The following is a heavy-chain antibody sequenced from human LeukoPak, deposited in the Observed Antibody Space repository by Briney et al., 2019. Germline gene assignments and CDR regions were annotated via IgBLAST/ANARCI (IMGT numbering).Heavy chain of an antibody. CDR3: ARDSALEYSSSPGYYYYYYMDV. Sequence: GGSLRLSCAASGFTFSGSVMHWVRQASGKGLEWVGRIRSKANSYATAYAASVKGRFTISRDNSKNTLYLQMNSLRAEDTAVYYCARDSALEYSSSPGYYYYYYMDVWGKGTTVTVSS. J-gene: IGHJ6*03. CDR2: IRSKANSYAT. D-gene: IGHD6-6*01. V-gene: IGHV3-73*01. CDR1: GFTFSGSV.